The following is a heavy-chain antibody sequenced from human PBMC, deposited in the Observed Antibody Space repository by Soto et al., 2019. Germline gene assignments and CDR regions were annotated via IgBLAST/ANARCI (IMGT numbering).Heavy chain of an antibody. V-gene: IGHV4-34*01. Sequence: QVQLQQSGAGLLKPSETLSLTCAVYGESFSGYIWTWIRQTPGKGLQWIGQINHSGSAYYNPSLKSRVTISVHTSISQFPLGLSSVTAADTAGYYWARGLITGGHYSGGWYYFDSWGQGTQVTVSS. J-gene: IGHJ4*02. CDR1: GESFSGYI. CDR2: INHSGSA. CDR3: ARGLITGGHYSGGWYYFDS. D-gene: IGHD6-19*01.